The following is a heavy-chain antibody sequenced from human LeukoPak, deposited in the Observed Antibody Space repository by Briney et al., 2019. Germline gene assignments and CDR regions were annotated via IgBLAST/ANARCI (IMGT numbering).Heavy chain of an antibody. Sequence: GASVKVSCKASGYTFTSYGISWVRQAPGQGLEWMGWISAYNGNTNYAQKLQGRVTMTTDTSTSTAYMELRSLRSDDTAVYYCARVRSITFGGVIALDYWGQGTLVTVSS. CDR2: ISAYNGNT. V-gene: IGHV1-18*01. D-gene: IGHD3-16*02. CDR1: GYTFTSYG. CDR3: ARVRSITFGGVIALDY. J-gene: IGHJ4*02.